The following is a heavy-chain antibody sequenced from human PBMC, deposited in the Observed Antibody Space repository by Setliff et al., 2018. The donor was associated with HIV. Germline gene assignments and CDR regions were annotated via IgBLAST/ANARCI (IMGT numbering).Heavy chain of an antibody. J-gene: IGHJ1*01. CDR3: VRAYDQDFQH. V-gene: IGHV1-46*01. CDR2: LNPSGST. CDR1: GNTFTKYY. D-gene: IGHD3-22*01. Sequence: GASVKVSCKASGNTFTKYYMHWVRQAPGQGLEWMGILNPSGSTVSAQKFRGRVTMTRDTSTNTVYMELSGLRSEDTALYYCVRAYDQDFQHWGQGTVVTVSS.